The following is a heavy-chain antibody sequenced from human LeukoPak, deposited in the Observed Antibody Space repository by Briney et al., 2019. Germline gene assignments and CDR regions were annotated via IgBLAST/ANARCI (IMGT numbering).Heavy chain of an antibody. CDR3: ASYYTDSSGWYLDAFDN. CDR1: GFTFDDYA. Sequence: PGGSLRLSCAASGFTFDDYAMHWVRQAPGKGLEWVSGISWNSGSIGYADSVKGRFTISRDNAKNSLYLQMNSLRAEDTAVYYCASYYTDSSGWYLDAFDNWGQGTMVTVSS. J-gene: IGHJ3*02. CDR2: ISWNSGSI. D-gene: IGHD6-19*01. V-gene: IGHV3-9*01.